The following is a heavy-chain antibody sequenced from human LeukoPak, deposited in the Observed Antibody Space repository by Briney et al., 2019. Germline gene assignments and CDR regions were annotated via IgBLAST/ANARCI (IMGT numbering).Heavy chain of an antibody. J-gene: IGHJ4*02. V-gene: IGHV4-4*02. D-gene: IGHD1-26*01. CDR3: SRESGPFCPFGY. CDR2: ISLRGRT. Sequence: PSETLSLTCGVSGGSITSINWWCWLRQPPGQGLEWIGEISLRGRTNYNPSLNSRVTMSLDESKNQLSLNLTSVTAADTAIYYCSRESGPFCPFGYWGQGTLVTVPS. CDR1: GGSITSINW.